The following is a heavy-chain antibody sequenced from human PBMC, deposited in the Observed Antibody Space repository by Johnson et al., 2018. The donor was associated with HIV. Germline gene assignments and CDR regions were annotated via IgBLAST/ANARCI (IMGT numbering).Heavy chain of an antibody. V-gene: IGHV3-30*04. CDR3: ARGSSGSFDL. Sequence: QEQLVESGGGVVQPGRSLRLSCAASGFTFSSYAMHWVRQAPGKGLEWVAVISYDGSNKYYADSVKGRFTISRDNSKNTLYLQMNSLRAEDTAVYYCARGSSGSFDLWGRGTMVTVSS. CDR2: ISYDGSNK. CDR1: GFTFSSYA. J-gene: IGHJ3*01. D-gene: IGHD6-6*01.